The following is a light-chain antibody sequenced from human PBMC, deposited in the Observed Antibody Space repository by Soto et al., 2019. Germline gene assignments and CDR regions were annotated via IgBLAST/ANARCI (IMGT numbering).Light chain of an antibody. J-gene: IGKJ1*01. CDR1: QSVSSN. Sequence: EIVMTQSPATLSVSPGERATLSCRASQSVSSNLAWYQQKPGQAPRLLIYGASTRATGIPAMFSGSGSGTEFTLTISSLQSEDFVVYYCQQYNNWLLWTFGQGTKVEIK. CDR3: QQYNNWLLWT. V-gene: IGKV3-15*01. CDR2: GAS.